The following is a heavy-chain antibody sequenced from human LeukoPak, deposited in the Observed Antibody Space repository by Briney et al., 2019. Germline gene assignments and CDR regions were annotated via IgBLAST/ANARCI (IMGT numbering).Heavy chain of an antibody. J-gene: IGHJ6*02. CDR2: ISWNSGSI. CDR3: ARDGGELLPEDNYYYYGMDV. CDR1: GFTFDDYA. Sequence: PGRSLRLSCAASGFTFDDYAMHWVRQAPGKGLEWVSGISWNSGSIGYADSVKGRFTISRDNAKNSLYLQMNSLRAEDTAVYYCARDGGELLPEDNYYYYGMDVWGQGTTVTVSS. D-gene: IGHD1-26*01. V-gene: IGHV3-9*01.